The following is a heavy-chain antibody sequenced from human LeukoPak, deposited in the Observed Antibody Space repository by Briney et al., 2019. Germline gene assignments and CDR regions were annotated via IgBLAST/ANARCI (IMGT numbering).Heavy chain of an antibody. J-gene: IGHJ5*02. V-gene: IGHV1-46*01. Sequence: RASVKVSCKASGYTFTSYYMHWVRQAPGQGLEWMGIINPSGGSTSYAQKLQGRVTMTTDTSTSTAYMELRSLRSDDTAVYYCARAGYGNTFDPWGQGTLVTVSS. CDR2: INPSGGST. CDR1: GYTFTSYY. D-gene: IGHD5-12*01. CDR3: ARAGYGNTFDP.